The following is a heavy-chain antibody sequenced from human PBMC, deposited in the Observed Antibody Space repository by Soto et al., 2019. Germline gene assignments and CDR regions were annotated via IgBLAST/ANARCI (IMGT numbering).Heavy chain of an antibody. J-gene: IGHJ6*03. Sequence: SETLSLTCTVSGGSISSYYWSWIRQPPGKGLEWIGYIYYSGSTNYNPSLKSRVTISVDTSKNQFSLKLSSVTAADTAVYYCARLRYYSYGYNYYYMDVWGKGTTVTVSS. CDR2: IYYSGST. D-gene: IGHD5-18*01. CDR1: GGSISSYY. V-gene: IGHV4-59*01. CDR3: ARLRYYSYGYNYYYMDV.